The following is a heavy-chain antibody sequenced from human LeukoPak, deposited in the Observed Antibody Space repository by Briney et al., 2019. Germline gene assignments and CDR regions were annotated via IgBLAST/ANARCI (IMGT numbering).Heavy chain of an antibody. CDR3: ARGPPGYYDSSGYYYAPYYYYGMDV. CDR1: GYTFTGYY. V-gene: IGHV1-2*04. J-gene: IGHJ6*02. CDR2: INPNSGGT. Sequence: ASVKVYCKASGYTFTGYYMHWVRQAPGQGLEWMGWINPNSGGTNYAQRFQGWVTMTRDTSISTAYMELSRLRSDDTAVYYCARGPPGYYDSSGYYYAPYYYYGMDVWGQGTTVTVSS. D-gene: IGHD3-22*01.